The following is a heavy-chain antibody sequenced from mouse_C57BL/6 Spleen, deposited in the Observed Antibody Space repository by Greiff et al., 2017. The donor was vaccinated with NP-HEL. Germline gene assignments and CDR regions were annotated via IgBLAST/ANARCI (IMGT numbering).Heavy chain of an antibody. CDR2: ISSGSSTI. J-gene: IGHJ2*01. D-gene: IGHD4-1*01. CDR3: ARGLGRFHFDY. Sequence: EVHLVESGGGLVKPGGSLKLSCAASGFTFSDYGMHWVRQAPEKGLEWVAYISSGSSTIYYADTVKGRFTISRDNAKNTLFLQMTSLRSEDTAMYYCARGLGRFHFDYWGQGTTLTVSS. CDR1: GFTFSDYG. V-gene: IGHV5-17*01.